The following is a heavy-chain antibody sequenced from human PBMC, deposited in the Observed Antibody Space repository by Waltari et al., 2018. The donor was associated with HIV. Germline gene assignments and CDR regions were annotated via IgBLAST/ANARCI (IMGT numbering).Heavy chain of an antibody. Sequence: EVQLLESGGGLVQPGGSLRLSCAASGFTFSKYAMSWVRQAPGKGLGCGSTISGSGDKTHYADSVKGRFTISRDNSKNTLFMQMNSLRADDTAVYYCAKAPGVNGVNYFDYWGQGSLVTVTS. CDR2: ISGSGDKT. CDR3: AKAPGVNGVNYFDY. D-gene: IGHD1-1*01. J-gene: IGHJ4*02. CDR1: GFTFSKYA. V-gene: IGHV3-23*01.